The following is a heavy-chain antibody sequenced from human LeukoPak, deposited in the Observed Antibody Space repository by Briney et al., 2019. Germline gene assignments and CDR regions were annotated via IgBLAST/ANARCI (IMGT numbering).Heavy chain of an antibody. D-gene: IGHD3-10*01. V-gene: IGHV3-21*04. J-gene: IGHJ4*02. Sequence: GGSLRLSCAASGFSFSSYSMNWVRQAPGKGLEWVSSISSSSSDIFHADSVKGRFTISRDSAKNSLYLQMNSLRAEDTALYYCAKGSRPHYYGSGSYYAPDYWGQGTLVTVSS. CDR3: AKGSRPHYYGSGSYYAPDY. CDR2: ISSSSSDI. CDR1: GFSFSSYS.